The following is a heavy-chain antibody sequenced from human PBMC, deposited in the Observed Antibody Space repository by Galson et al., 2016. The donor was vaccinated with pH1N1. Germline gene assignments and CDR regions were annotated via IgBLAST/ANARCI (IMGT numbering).Heavy chain of an antibody. CDR1: GYTFTTSY. Sequence: KVSCKASGYTFTTSYIHWVRQAPGEGPEWMGVIDPSNGGTTYAQKFQARVTMTRDTSTSTVYLDLSRLRSEDTSVFYCTRDLGRRREFWGQGTLVTVSS. J-gene: IGHJ4*02. CDR3: TRDLGRRREF. V-gene: IGHV1-46*01. CDR2: IDPSNGGT. D-gene: IGHD1-26*01.